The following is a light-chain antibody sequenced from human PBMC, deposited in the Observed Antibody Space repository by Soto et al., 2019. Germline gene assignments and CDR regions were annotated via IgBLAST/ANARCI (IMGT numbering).Light chain of an antibody. CDR3: QQTHAVPRT. Sequence: DIQMNNSPSALSASVEDRVTITCRASQNVITYLNWYQQKPGKAPKLLIYAASSLQSGVPLRFSGSGSGTTFILTISSLQPEDFATYFCQQTHAVPRTFGQVTNVEIK. J-gene: IGKJ1*01. CDR2: AAS. CDR1: QNVITY. V-gene: IGKV1-39*01.